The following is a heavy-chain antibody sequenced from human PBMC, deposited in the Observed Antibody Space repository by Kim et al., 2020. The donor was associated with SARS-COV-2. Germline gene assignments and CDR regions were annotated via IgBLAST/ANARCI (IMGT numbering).Heavy chain of an antibody. J-gene: IGHJ4*02. Sequence: GESLKISCKGSGYKFSTYWIGWVRQMPGKGLEWMGIIYPGDSDTRYRPSFQGQVTISADKSISTAYLQWSSLKASDTAMYYCVRATTVGGPDYWGQGTLVTVSS. D-gene: IGHD4-4*01. CDR1: GYKFSTYW. CDR3: VRATTVGGPDY. CDR2: IYPGDSDT. V-gene: IGHV5-51*01.